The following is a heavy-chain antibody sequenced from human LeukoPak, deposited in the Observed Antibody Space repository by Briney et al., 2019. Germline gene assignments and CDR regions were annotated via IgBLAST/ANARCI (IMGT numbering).Heavy chain of an antibody. Sequence: SETLSLTCAVYGGSFSGYYWSWIRQPPGKGLEWIGEINHSGSINYNPSLKSRVTISVDTSKNQFSLKLSSVTAADTAVYYCASSGYYYRKFDYWGQGTLVTVSS. CDR3: ASSGYYYRKFDY. CDR2: INHSGSI. J-gene: IGHJ4*02. V-gene: IGHV4-34*01. CDR1: GGSFSGYY. D-gene: IGHD3-22*01.